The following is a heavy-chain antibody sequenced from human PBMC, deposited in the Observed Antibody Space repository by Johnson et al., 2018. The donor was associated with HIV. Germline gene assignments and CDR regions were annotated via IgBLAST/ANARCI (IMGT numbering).Heavy chain of an antibody. D-gene: IGHD3-22*01. CDR2: IYSGGRT. CDR3: AREGATYDSSGYYYAGDAFDI. CDR1: GITVSSNY. Sequence: VQLVESGGGVVQPGRSLRLSCVASGITVSSNYMSWVRQAPGKGLEWVSVIYSGGRTYYADSVKGRFTISRDNSKNTLYLQMNSLRAEDTAVYYCAREGATYDSSGYYYAGDAFDIWGQGTMVTVSS. V-gene: IGHV3-66*02. J-gene: IGHJ3*02.